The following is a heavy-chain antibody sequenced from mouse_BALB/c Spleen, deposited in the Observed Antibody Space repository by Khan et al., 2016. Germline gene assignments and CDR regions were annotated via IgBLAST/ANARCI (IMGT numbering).Heavy chain of an antibody. D-gene: IGHD1-1*01. J-gene: IGHJ3*01. Sequence: QIQLVQSGPELKKPGETVKISCKASGYTFTDYSMHWVKQAPGKGLKWMGWINTETGEPTYADDFKGRFAFSLETSASTAYLQINNLKNEDTVTYFCARGLLNGSRGFAYWGQGTLVTVSA. CDR2: INTETGEP. CDR3: ARGLLNGSRGFAY. V-gene: IGHV9-2-1*01. CDR1: GYTFTDYS.